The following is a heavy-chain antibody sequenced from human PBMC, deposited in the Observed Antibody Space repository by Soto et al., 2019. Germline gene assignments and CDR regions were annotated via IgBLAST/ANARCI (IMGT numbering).Heavy chain of an antibody. CDR2: INHSGST. V-gene: IGHV4-34*01. Sequence: LSLTCAVYGGSFSGYYWSWIRQPPGKGLEWIGEINHSGSTNYNPSLKSRVTISVDTSKDQFSLKLSSVTAADTAVYYCARGFSIGWFDPWGQGTLVTVSS. CDR1: GGSFSGYY. J-gene: IGHJ5*02. CDR3: ARGFSIGWFDP.